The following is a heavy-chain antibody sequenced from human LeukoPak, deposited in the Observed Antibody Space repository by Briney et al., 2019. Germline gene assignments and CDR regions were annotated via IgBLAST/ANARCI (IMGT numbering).Heavy chain of an antibody. D-gene: IGHD6-6*01. CDR1: GFTFSSYG. V-gene: IGHV3-33*01. Sequence: PGRSLRLSCAASGFTFSSYGMHWVRQAPGKGLEWVAVIWYDGSNKYYADSVKGRSTISRDNSKNTLYLQMNSLRAEDTAVYYCARDGPSIAGTRGIDCWGQGTLVTVSS. J-gene: IGHJ4*02. CDR3: ARDGPSIAGTRGIDC. CDR2: IWYDGSNK.